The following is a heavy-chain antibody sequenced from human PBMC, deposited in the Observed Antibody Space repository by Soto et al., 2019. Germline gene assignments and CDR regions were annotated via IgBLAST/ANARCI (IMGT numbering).Heavy chain of an antibody. J-gene: IGHJ3*02. CDR1: GCTFSSYA. CDR2: IIPIFGTA. D-gene: IGHD6-6*01. Sequence: SVKVSCKASGCTFSSYAISWVRQAPGQGLAWMGGIIPIFGTANYAQKFQGRFTITADESTSTAYMELSSLRSEDTAVYYCARDLSSSSLGAFDIWGQGTMVTVSS. CDR3: ARDLSSSSLGAFDI. V-gene: IGHV1-69*13.